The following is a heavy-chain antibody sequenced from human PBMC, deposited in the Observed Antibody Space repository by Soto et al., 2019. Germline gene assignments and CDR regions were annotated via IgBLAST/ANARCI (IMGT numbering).Heavy chain of an antibody. Sequence: SETLSLTCTVSGGSMSSYYWSWIRQPPGKGLEWIGYIYYSGSTNYNPSLKSRVTISVDTSKNQFSLKLSSVTAADTAVYYCARGGRGRSSWTRYNYNGMDVWGQGTTGTVSS. D-gene: IGHD6-13*01. CDR2: IYYSGST. J-gene: IGHJ6*02. V-gene: IGHV4-59*12. CDR3: ARGGRGRSSWTRYNYNGMDV. CDR1: GGSMSSYY.